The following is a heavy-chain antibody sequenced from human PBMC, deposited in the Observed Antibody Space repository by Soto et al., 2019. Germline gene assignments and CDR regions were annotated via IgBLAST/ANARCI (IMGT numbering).Heavy chain of an antibody. CDR1: GYTFTGYY. D-gene: IGHD3-3*01. CDR3: ARGSQTYYDFWSGYSGNWFDP. Sequence: ASVKVSCKASGYTFTGYYMHWVRQAPGQGLEWMGWINPNSGGTNYAQKFQGRVTMTRDTSISTAYMELSRLRSDDTAVYYCARGSQTYYDFWSGYSGNWFDPWGQGTLVTV. V-gene: IGHV1-2*02. J-gene: IGHJ5*02. CDR2: INPNSGGT.